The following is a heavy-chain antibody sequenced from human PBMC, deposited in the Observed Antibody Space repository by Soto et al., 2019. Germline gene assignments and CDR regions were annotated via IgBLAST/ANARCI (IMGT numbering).Heavy chain of an antibody. CDR1: GGSISSYY. D-gene: IGHD2-15*01. J-gene: IGHJ5*02. V-gene: IGHV4-59*08. CDR2: IYYSGST. Sequence: SETLFLTCTVSGGSISSYYWSWIRQPPGKGLEWIGYIYYSGSTNYNPSLKSRVTISVDTSKNQFSLKLSSVTAADTAVYYCARTVVADQSWFDPWGQGTLVTVSS. CDR3: ARTVVADQSWFDP.